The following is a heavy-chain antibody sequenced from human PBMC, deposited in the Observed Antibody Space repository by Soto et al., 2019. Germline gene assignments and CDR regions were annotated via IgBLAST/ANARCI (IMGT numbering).Heavy chain of an antibody. V-gene: IGHV3-30-3*01. J-gene: IGHJ6*02. CDR2: ISYDGSTK. D-gene: IGHD3-10*01. CDR1: GFTFSSYA. Sequence: QVQLVESGGGVVQPGRSLRLSCAASGFTFSSYAIHWVRQAPGKGLERVALISYDGSTKNYADSVGGRFTVSRDNSKNTLYLQMSSLRPGDTAGYYCARDAGRGGMDVWGQGTTVTVSS. CDR3: ARDAGRGGMDV.